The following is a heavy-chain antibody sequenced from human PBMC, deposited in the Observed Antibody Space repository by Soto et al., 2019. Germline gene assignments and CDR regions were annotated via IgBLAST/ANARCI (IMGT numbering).Heavy chain of an antibody. CDR2: ISGSGGST. CDR3: AKKGRYCSGGSCYPDLTDREENWFDP. J-gene: IGHJ5*02. D-gene: IGHD2-15*01. CDR1: GFTFSSYA. Sequence: GGSLRLSCAASGFTFSSYAMSWVRQAPGKGLEWVSAISGSGGSTYYADSVKGRFTISRDNSKNTLYLQRNSLRAEDTAVYYCAKKGRYCSGGSCYPDLTDREENWFDPWGQGTLVTVSS. V-gene: IGHV3-23*01.